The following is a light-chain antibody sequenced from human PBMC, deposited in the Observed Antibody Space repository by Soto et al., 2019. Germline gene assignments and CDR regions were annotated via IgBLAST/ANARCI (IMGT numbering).Light chain of an antibody. CDR2: KAS. CDR1: QSVSIW. V-gene: IGKV1-5*03. J-gene: IGKJ1*01. CDR3: QHYNSYSEA. Sequence: DIQMTQSPSTLSASEGARVPISCRASQSVSIWLAWYQQKPGRAPKLLIYKASTLKSGVPSRFSGSGSGTEFTLTISSLQPDDFATYYCQHYNSYSEAFGQGTKVDIK.